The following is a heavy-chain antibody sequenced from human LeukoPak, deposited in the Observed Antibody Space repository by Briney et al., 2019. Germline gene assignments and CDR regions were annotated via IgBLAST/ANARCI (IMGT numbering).Heavy chain of an antibody. D-gene: IGHD2-15*01. CDR2: ISSSGST. CDR3: ARNGWNYYMDV. V-gene: IGHV4-61*02. Sequence: SQTLSLTCTVSGDSISSGDYYWSWIRQPAGKGLEWIGRISSSGSTNYNPSLKSRVTISVDTSKNQFSLRLSSVTAADTAVYYCARNGWNYYMDVWGKGTTVTISS. J-gene: IGHJ6*03. CDR1: GDSISSGDYY.